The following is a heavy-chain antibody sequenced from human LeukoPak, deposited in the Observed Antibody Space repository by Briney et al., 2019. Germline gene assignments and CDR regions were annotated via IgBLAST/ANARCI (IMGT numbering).Heavy chain of an antibody. CDR1: GFTFSSYW. J-gene: IGHJ3*02. CDR2: ISSSSSYI. CDR3: ASQVISGSSDAFDI. D-gene: IGHD1-26*01. Sequence: PGGSLRLSCAASGFTFSSYWMSWVRQAPGKGLEWVSSISSSSSYIYYADSVKGRFTISRDNAKNSLYLQMDSLRAEDTAVYYCASQVISGSSDAFDIWGQGTMVTVSS. V-gene: IGHV3-21*01.